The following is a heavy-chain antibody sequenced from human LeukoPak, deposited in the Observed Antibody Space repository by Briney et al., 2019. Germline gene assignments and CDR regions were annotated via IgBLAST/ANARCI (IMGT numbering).Heavy chain of an antibody. D-gene: IGHD2-8*01. Sequence: ASVTVSCKASGYSFSDHAILWLRQAPGQTLEWMGGITVDIDDTRYSQRSGDRVTITRDTSASTGYMELRNLRSEDTAVYFCARGTDMAMAGYYWGMDVWGQGTLVTVSS. CDR2: ITVDIDDT. CDR1: GYSFSDHA. V-gene: IGHV1-3*01. CDR3: ARGTDMAMAGYYWGMDV. J-gene: IGHJ4*02.